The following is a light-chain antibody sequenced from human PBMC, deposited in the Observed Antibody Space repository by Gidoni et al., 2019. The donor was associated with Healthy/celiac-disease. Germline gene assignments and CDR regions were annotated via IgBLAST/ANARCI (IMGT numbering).Light chain of an antibody. J-gene: IGKJ2*02. Sequence: EIVLTQSPATLSLSPGERATLSCRASQSVSSYLAWYQQKPGQAPRLLIYDASNRAAGIPARFSGSGSGTDFTLTISSLEPEDFAIYYCQQRRNWPPGTFXXXTKLEIK. V-gene: IGKV3-11*01. CDR1: QSVSSY. CDR3: QQRRNWPPGT. CDR2: DAS.